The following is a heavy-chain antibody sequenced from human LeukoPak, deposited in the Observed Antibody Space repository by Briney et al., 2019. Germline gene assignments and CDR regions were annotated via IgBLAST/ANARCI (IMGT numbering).Heavy chain of an antibody. Sequence: ASVKVSRKASGGTFSSYAISWVRQAPGQGLEWMGRIIPIFGTANYALKFQGRVTITTDESTSTAYMELSSLRSEDTAVYYCARAGERVAFDYWGQGTLVTVSS. CDR2: IIPIFGTA. V-gene: IGHV1-69*05. J-gene: IGHJ4*02. D-gene: IGHD2-15*01. CDR1: GGTFSSYA. CDR3: ARAGERVAFDY.